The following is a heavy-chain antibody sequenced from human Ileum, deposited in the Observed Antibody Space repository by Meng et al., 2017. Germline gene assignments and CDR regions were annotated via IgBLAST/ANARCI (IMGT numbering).Heavy chain of an antibody. V-gene: IGHV4-4*02. D-gene: IGHD4-23*01. CDR2: FDHSGSP. CDR3: ARHGGYYQDY. J-gene: IGHJ4*02. CDR1: GGFITTNSY. Sequence: QVRLQESGPGAVNPSGILSLTCAVSGGFITTNSYWSWVRQSPEKGLEWIGQFDHSGSPYYNPSLKSRVTMSVDKSKSQVSLQLTSVTAADTAVYYCARHGGYYQDYWGQGTLVTVSS.